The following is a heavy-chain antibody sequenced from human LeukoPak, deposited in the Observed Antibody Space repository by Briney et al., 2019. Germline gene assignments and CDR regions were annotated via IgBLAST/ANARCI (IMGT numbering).Heavy chain of an antibody. D-gene: IGHD2-15*01. CDR1: GGSISSSTYY. CDR3: ARRRREYCSGGSCYGNWFDP. CDR2: IYYSGST. Sequence: SETLSLTCTVSGGSISSSTYYWGWIRQPPGKGLEWIGSIYYSGSTYYNPSLKSRVTISVDASNNQFSLRLSSVTAADTAVYYYARRRREYCSGGSCYGNWFDPWGQGTLVTVSS. J-gene: IGHJ5*02. V-gene: IGHV4-39*01.